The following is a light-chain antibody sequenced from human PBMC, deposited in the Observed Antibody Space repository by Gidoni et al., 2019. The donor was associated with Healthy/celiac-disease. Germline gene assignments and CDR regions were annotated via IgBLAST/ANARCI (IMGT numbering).Light chain of an antibody. V-gene: IGLV1-44*01. CDR2: SNN. J-gene: IGLJ1*01. Sequence: QSVLTQPPSASGTPGPRVTISCSGSSSNIGSNTVNWYQQLPGTAPKLLIYSNNQRPSGVHDRFSGSKSGTSASLAISGLQSEDEADYYCAAWDDSLNGFYVFGTGTKVTVL. CDR1: SSNIGSNT. CDR3: AAWDDSLNGFYV.